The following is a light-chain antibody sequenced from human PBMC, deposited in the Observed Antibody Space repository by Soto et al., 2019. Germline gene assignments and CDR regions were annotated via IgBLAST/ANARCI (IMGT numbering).Light chain of an antibody. J-gene: IGKJ2*01. CDR3: QQYNSYSYT. CDR1: QGITNW. Sequence: DIQMTQSPSSVSASVGDRVTITCRASQGITNWLAWYQQKPGKAPKLLIYAASGLPSGVPSRFSGSGSGTDFTLTISSLRPDDFATYYCQQYNSYSYTFGQGTKVDIK. V-gene: IGKV1D-16*01. CDR2: AAS.